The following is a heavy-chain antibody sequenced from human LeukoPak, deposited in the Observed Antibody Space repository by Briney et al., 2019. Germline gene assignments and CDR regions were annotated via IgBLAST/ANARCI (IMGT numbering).Heavy chain of an antibody. Sequence: SASLSLTCTVSARSFSRYYTSSIRQHAGDGMEWIGRIYTSGSTNYNPSLKSRVTMSVDTSKNQFSLKLSSVTAADTAVYYCARVSSAGIWDYWGQGTLVTVSS. CDR3: ARVSSAGIWDY. CDR1: ARSFSRYY. CDR2: IYTSGST. V-gene: IGHV4-4*07. D-gene: IGHD6-19*01. J-gene: IGHJ4*02.